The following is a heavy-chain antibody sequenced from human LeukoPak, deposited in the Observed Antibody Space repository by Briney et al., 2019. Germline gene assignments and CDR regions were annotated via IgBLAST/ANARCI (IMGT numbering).Heavy chain of an antibody. Sequence: ALVKVSCKASGYTFTSYGISWVRQAPGQGLEWMGWISAYNGNTNYAQKLQGRVTMTTDTSTSTAYMELRSLRSDDTAVYYGARMGGATPSSYYFDYWGQGTLVTVSS. CDR3: ARMGGATPSSYYFDY. J-gene: IGHJ4*02. CDR1: GYTFTSYG. D-gene: IGHD5-12*01. V-gene: IGHV1-18*01. CDR2: ISAYNGNT.